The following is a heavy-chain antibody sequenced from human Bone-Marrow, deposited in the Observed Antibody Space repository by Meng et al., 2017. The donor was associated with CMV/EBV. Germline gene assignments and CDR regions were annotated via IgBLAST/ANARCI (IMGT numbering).Heavy chain of an antibody. J-gene: IGHJ6*01. Sequence: GESLKISCAASGFTFSSYSMNWVRQAPGKGLEWVSSISSSSSYIYYADSVKGRFTISRDNAKNSLYLQMNSLRVEDTAVYYCARDQVVGATFYYYGMDVWGQGTTVTVSS. D-gene: IGHD1-26*01. CDR2: ISSSSSYI. CDR1: GFTFSSYS. CDR3: ARDQVVGATFYYYGMDV. V-gene: IGHV3-21*01.